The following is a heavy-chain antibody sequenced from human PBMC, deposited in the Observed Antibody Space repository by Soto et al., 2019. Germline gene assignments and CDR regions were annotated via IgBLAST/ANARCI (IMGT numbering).Heavy chain of an antibody. CDR1: GGSISSGGYY. D-gene: IGHD2-15*01. CDR2: IYYSGST. Sequence: QVQLQESGPGLVKPSQTLSLTCTVSGGSISSGGYYWSWIRQHPGKGLEWIGYIYYSGSTYYNPSLQRRVTISVDTSTHQFSLKLSSVTAADTAVYYCARGRKGGYCSGGSCYWEDYFDYWGQGTLVTVSS. CDR3: ARGRKGGYCSGGSCYWEDYFDY. J-gene: IGHJ4*02. V-gene: IGHV4-31*03.